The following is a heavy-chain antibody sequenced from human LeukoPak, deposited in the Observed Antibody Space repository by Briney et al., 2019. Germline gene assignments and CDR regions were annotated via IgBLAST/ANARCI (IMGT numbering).Heavy chain of an antibody. CDR1: GFTFSSYG. D-gene: IGHD5-18*01. J-gene: IGHJ4*02. CDR3: ATWSRGYSYGQFDY. CDR2: IRYDGSNK. Sequence: SGGSLRLSCAASGFTFSSYGMHWVRQAPGKGLEWVAFIRYDGSNKYYADSVKGRFTISRDNSKNTLYLQMNSLRAEDTAVYYCATWSRGYSYGQFDYWGQGTLVTVSS. V-gene: IGHV3-30*02.